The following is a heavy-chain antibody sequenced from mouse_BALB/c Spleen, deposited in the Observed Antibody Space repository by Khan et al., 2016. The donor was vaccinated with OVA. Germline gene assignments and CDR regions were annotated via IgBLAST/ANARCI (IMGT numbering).Heavy chain of an antibody. CDR1: GYSITSDYA. V-gene: IGHV3-2*02. Sequence: VQLKQSGHGLVKPSQSLSLTCTVTGYSITSDYAWNWIRQFPGNKLEWMGYINYSGGTSYLPSLKSRISITRDTSKNQFFLQLNSVTTEDSATYYCARWFAYWGQGTLVTVS. J-gene: IGHJ3*01. CDR3: ARWFAY. CDR2: INYSGGT.